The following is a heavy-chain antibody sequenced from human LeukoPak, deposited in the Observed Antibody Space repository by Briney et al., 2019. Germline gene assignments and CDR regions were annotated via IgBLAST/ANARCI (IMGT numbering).Heavy chain of an antibody. CDR2: ISAYNGNT. CDR3: ARTSGSSAFDAFDI. V-gene: IGHV1-18*01. Sequence: GASEKVSCKASGYTFTRCSISWVRQAPGQGLEWMGWISAYNGNTNYAQKLQGRVTMTTDTSTSTAYMELRSLRSDDTAVYYCARTSGSSAFDAFDIWGQGTMVTVSS. J-gene: IGHJ3*02. D-gene: IGHD1-26*01. CDR1: GYTFTRCS.